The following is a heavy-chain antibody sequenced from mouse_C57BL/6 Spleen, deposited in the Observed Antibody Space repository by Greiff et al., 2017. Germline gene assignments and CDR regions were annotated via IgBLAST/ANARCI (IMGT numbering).Heavy chain of an antibody. CDR1: GYTFTDYY. CDR3: ARSELRSLSFDV. CDR2: IYPGGGDT. Sequence: VQLQQSGAELVRPGASVKLSCKASGYTFTDYYINWVKQRPGQGLEWIARIYPGGGDTYYNEKFKGKATLTAEKSSSTAYMQLSSLTSEDSAVFFCARSELRSLSFDVWGTGTTVTVSS. D-gene: IGHD1-1*01. J-gene: IGHJ1*03. V-gene: IGHV1-76*01.